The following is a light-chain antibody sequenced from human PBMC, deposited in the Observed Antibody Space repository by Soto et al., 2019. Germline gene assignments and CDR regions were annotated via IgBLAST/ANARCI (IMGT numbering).Light chain of an antibody. CDR1: SSTVGGFNV. CDR2: EGI. V-gene: IGLV2-23*01. J-gene: IGLJ1*01. Sequence: SALAQPASVSGSPGQSITISCTGTSSTVGGFNVVSWYQQHPGKAPKVIIYEGINRPSGISNRFSGSNSGSTASLTISGLQAEDEAEYYCCSDVGATTEVFXTGTKGTVL. CDR3: CSDVGATTEV.